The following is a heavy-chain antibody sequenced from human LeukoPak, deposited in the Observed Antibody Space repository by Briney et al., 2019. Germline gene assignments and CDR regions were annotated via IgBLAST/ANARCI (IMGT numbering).Heavy chain of an antibody. CDR2: IIPIFGTA. Sequence: SVTVSCKASGGTFSSYAISWVRQAPGQGVEWMGGIIPIFGTANYAQKFQGRVTITADKSTSTAYMELSSLRSEDTAVYYCAREGGHGGYLDYWGQGTLVTVSS. D-gene: IGHD3-10*01. CDR3: AREGGHGGYLDY. CDR1: GGTFSSYA. V-gene: IGHV1-69*06. J-gene: IGHJ4*02.